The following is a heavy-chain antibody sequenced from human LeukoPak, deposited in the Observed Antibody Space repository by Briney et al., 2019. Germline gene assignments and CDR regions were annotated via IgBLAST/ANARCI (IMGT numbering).Heavy chain of an antibody. CDR3: ARACGGDCYLSDY. J-gene: IGHJ4*02. Sequence: GGSLRLSCEASGFTFSSYAMSWVRQAPGKGLEWVSSISSSSSYIYYADSVKGRFTISRDNAKNSLYLQMNSLRAEDTAVYYCARACGGDCYLSDYWGQGALVTVSS. CDR1: GFTFSSYA. V-gene: IGHV3-21*01. CDR2: ISSSSSYI. D-gene: IGHD2-21*02.